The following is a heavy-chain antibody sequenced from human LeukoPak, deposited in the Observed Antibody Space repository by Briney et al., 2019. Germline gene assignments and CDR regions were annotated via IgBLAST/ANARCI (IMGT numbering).Heavy chain of an antibody. CDR2: IYTSGST. D-gene: IGHD2-2*01. Sequence: PSETLSLTCTVSGGSISSYYWSWIRQPPGKGLEWIGYIYTSGSTNYNPSLKSRVTISVDTSKNQFSLKLSSVTAADTAVYYCASQGNILEVPGGSDPGGQEPWSPSPQ. CDR1: GGSISSYY. CDR3: ASQGNILEVPGGSDP. V-gene: IGHV4-4*09. J-gene: IGHJ5*02.